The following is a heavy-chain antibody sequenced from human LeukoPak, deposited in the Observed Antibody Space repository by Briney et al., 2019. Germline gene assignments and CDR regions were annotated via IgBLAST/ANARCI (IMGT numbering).Heavy chain of an antibody. J-gene: IGHJ6*03. CDR2: ISWNSGSI. CDR3: AKSAAAGYYYYYMDV. D-gene: IGHD6-13*01. Sequence: GGSLRLSCAASGFTFSNAWMSWVRQAPGKGLEWVSGISWNSGSIGYADSVKGRFTISRDNAKNSLYLQMNSLRAEDMALYYCAKSAAAGYYYYYMDVWGKGTTVTVSS. V-gene: IGHV3-9*03. CDR1: GFTFSNAW.